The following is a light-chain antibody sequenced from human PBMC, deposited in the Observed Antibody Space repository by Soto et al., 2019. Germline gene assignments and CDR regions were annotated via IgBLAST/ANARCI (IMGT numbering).Light chain of an antibody. CDR1: QGISSY. CDR3: PPLNRSPWT. J-gene: IGKJ1*01. Sequence: DIQLTQSPSFLSASVGDRVTITCRASQGISSYLAWYQQKPGKAPKLLIYAASTLQSGVPSRFSGSGSGTEFTLTISSLQRGDFATYYSPPLNRSPWTFGRGTKVDIK. CDR2: AAS. V-gene: IGKV1-9*01.